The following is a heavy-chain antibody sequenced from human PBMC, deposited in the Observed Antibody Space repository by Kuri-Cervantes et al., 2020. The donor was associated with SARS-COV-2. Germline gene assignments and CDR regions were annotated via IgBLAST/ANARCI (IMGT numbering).Heavy chain of an antibody. CDR3: AKDLGGSGWHPVDY. Sequence: GESLKISCAASGFTFSSYGMHWVRQAPGKGLEWVAFIRYDGSNKYYADSVKGRFTISRDNSKNTLYLQMNSLRAEDTAVYYCAKDLGGSGWHPVDYWGQGTLVTVSS. V-gene: IGHV3-30*02. CDR2: IRYDGSNK. CDR1: GFTFSSYG. D-gene: IGHD6-19*01. J-gene: IGHJ4*02.